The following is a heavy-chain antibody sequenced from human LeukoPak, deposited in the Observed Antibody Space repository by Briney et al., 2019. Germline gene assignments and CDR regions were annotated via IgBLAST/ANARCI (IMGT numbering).Heavy chain of an antibody. CDR2: ISYDGSNK. D-gene: IGHD5-12*01. V-gene: IGHV3-30*03. CDR3: ARGLPIDY. Sequence: GGSLRLSCAASGFTFSSYGMHWVRQAPGKGLEWVAVISYDGSNKYYAASGTGRLTIYRDNSRTTLYLQMNSLRAEDTAVYDGARGLPIDYWGQGTLVTVSS. J-gene: IGHJ4*02. CDR1: GFTFSSYG.